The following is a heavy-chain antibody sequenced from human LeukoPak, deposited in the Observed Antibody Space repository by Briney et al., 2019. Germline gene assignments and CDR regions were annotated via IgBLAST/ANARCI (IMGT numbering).Heavy chain of an antibody. D-gene: IGHD2-15*01. CDR1: GFTFSGYA. V-gene: IGHV3-23*01. Sequence: GGSLRLSCAASGFTFSGYAMSWVRQAPGKGLEWVSAISGSGGSTYYADSVKGRFTISRDNSKNTLYLQMNSLRAEDTAVYYCAKPLSGYCSGGSCFDFDYWGQGTLVTVSS. CDR2: ISGSGGST. CDR3: AKPLSGYCSGGSCFDFDY. J-gene: IGHJ4*02.